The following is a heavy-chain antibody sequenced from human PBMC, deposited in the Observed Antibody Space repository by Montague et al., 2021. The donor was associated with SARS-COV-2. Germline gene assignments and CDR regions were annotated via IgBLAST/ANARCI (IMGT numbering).Heavy chain of an antibody. CDR3: ARDVVAAPGTFDY. V-gene: IGHV4-4*07. D-gene: IGHD6-13*01. Sequence: SETLSLTCTVSGDSISYFYWSWIRQPAGKGLEWIGRVSASGSTNYNPSXNSRVTMPVDTSKKQFSLRLSPVTAADTAVYYCARDVVAAPGTFDYWGQGTLVTVSS. CDR1: GDSISYFY. CDR2: VSASGST. J-gene: IGHJ4*02.